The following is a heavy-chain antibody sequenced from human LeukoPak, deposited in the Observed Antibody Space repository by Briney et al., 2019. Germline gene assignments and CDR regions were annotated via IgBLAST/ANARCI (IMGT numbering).Heavy chain of an antibody. CDR2: VYYSGSTNY. Sequence: SETLSLTCTVSGGSIRNYFWSWIRQPPGKGLEWIGYVYYSGSTNYNYNPSLKSRVSISVDTSKNQFSLKLSSVTAADTAVYYCARGRQQLVGWFDPWGQGTLVTVSS. CDR3: ARGRQQLVGWFDP. CDR1: GGSIRNYF. J-gene: IGHJ5*02. V-gene: IGHV4-59*08. D-gene: IGHD6-13*01.